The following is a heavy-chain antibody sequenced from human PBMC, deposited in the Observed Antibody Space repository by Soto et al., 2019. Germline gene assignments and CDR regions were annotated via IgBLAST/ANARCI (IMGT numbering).Heavy chain of an antibody. CDR2: ISSSSSTI. CDR3: PREISVAGGHFDY. D-gene: IGHD6-19*01. V-gene: IGHV3-48*02. J-gene: IGHJ4*02. CDR1: GFTFSNYA. Sequence: GGSLRLSCATSGFTFSNYAMSWVRQAPGKGLEWVSSISSSSSTIYYADSVRGRFTISRDNAKNSLYLQMNSLRDEDTAVYYCPREISVAGGHFDYSGQGTLVTVSS.